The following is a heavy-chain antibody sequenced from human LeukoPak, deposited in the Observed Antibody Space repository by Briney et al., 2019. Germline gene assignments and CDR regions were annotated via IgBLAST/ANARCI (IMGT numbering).Heavy chain of an antibody. D-gene: IGHD3-22*01. J-gene: IGHJ4*02. CDR1: GGSISSGDYY. CDR2: IYYRGST. V-gene: IGHV4-39*01. CDR3: ARLRYYDSSAYYYAFDY. Sequence: SETLSLTCTVSGGSISSGDYYWSWIRQPPGKGLEWIGSIYYRGSTYYNPSLKSRVTISVDTSKNQFSLKLSSVTAADTAVYYCARLRYYDSSAYYYAFDYWGQGTLVTVSS.